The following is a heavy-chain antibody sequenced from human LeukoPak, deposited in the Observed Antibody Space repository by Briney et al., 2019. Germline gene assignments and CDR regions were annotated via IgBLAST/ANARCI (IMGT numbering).Heavy chain of an antibody. D-gene: IGHD6-13*01. CDR3: ARGISGSWYPYFDY. CDR1: GDSISSYY. V-gene: IGHV4-4*07. Sequence: SETLSLTCTVSGDSISSYYWSWIRQPAGKGLEWIGRIYTSGSTNYNPSLKSRVTMSVDTSKNQFSLNLNSVAAADTAVYYCARGISGSWYPYFDYWGQGTLVTVSS. J-gene: IGHJ4*02. CDR2: IYTSGST.